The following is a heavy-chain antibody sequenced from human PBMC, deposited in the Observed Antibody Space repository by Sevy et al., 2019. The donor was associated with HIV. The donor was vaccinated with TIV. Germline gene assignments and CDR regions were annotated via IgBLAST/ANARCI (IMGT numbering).Heavy chain of an antibody. CDR3: AREGGYSDQGMDV. D-gene: IGHD5-12*01. V-gene: IGHV3-48*01. Sequence: GGSLRLSCAASGFTFSSYDMNWVREARGKGLEWISYISSSSSNIYYADSVKGRFTISRDNAKNSLYVQMNSLRAEDTAVYYCAREGGYSDQGMDVWGQGTTVTVSS. J-gene: IGHJ6*02. CDR1: GFTFSSYD. CDR2: ISSSSSNI.